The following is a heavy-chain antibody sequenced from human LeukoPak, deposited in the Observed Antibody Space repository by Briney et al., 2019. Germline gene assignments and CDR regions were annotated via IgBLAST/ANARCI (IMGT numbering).Heavy chain of an antibody. CDR3: SSSDVPTVDY. J-gene: IGHJ4*02. Sequence: TGGSLSLFCAASGFTFSKAWMTWVRQAPGKGLEWVGRIRSKTHGGTTDYAAPVKGRFTISRDDSENTLYLQMNSLTTEDTAVYYCSSSDVPTVDYWGQGTPVTVSS. CDR2: IRSKTHGGTT. CDR1: GFTFSKAW. V-gene: IGHV3-15*01. D-gene: IGHD2-2*01.